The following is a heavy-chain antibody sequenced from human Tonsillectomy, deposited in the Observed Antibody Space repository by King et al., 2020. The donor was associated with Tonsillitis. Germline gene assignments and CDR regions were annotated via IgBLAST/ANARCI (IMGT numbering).Heavy chain of an antibody. CDR3: AREGSCLGVGNWNSPDAFDI. V-gene: IGHV3-7*01. D-gene: IGHD1-1*01. J-gene: IGHJ3*02. Sequence: VQLVESGGGLVQPGGSLRLSSAASGFTFSNYWMSWVRQAPGKGLEWVANINQDGSEKFYVDSVKGRFTISRDNAKNSLYLQMNSLRAEDTAVYYCAREGSCLGVGNWNSPDAFDIWGQGTMVTVSS. CDR2: INQDGSEK. CDR1: GFTFSNYW.